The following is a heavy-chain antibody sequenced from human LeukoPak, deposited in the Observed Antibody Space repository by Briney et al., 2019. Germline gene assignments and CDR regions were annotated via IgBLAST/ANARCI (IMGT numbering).Heavy chain of an antibody. V-gene: IGHV3-30*18. D-gene: IGHD6-13*01. J-gene: IGHJ4*02. CDR2: ISYDGSNK. CDR1: GFTFSSYG. CDR3: AKDPQQLVTYYFDY. Sequence: PGRSLRLSCAASGFTFSSYGMHWVRQAPGKGLEWVAVISYDGSNKYYADSVKGRFTISRDNSRNTLYLQMNSLRAGDTAVYYCAKDPQQLVTYYFDYWGQGTLVTVSS.